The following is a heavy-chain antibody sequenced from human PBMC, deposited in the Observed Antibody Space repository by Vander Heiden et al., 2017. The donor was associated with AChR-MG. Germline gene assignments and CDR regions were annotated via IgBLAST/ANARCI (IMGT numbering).Heavy chain of an antibody. V-gene: IGHV3-21*01. CDR3: ARLPDSSSWWAYFDY. Sequence: EVQLVESGGGLVKPGGSLRLSCAASGFTFSSYSMNWVRQAPGKGLEWVSSISSSSSYIYYADSVKGRFTISRDNAKNSLYLQMNSLRAEDTAVYYCARLPDSSSWWAYFDYWGQGTLVTVSS. J-gene: IGHJ4*02. CDR1: GFTFSSYS. D-gene: IGHD6-13*01. CDR2: ISSSSSYI.